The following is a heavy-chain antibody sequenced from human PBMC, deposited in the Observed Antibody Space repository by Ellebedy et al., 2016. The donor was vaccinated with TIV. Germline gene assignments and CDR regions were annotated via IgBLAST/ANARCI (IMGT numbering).Heavy chain of an antibody. Sequence: GESLKISXAASGFTFDDYAMHWVRQVPGKGLEWVSGISWNSGSIGYADSVKGRFTISRDNAKNSLYLQMNSLRAEDTALYYCAKDMGVLVVTKGFDYWGQGTLVTVSS. CDR2: ISWNSGSI. CDR1: GFTFDDYA. CDR3: AKDMGVLVVTKGFDY. D-gene: IGHD3-22*01. V-gene: IGHV3-9*01. J-gene: IGHJ4*02.